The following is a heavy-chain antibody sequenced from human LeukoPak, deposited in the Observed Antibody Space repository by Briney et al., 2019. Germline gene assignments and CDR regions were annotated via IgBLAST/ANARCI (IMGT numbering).Heavy chain of an antibody. J-gene: IGHJ4*02. CDR2: INPNRGGT. D-gene: IGHD3-22*01. CDR1: GYTFTGYY. Sequence: ASVKVSCKASGYTFTGYYMHWVRQAPGQGLEWMGWINPNRGGTNYAQKFQGRVTMTRDTSISTAYMELSRLRSDDTAVYYCARGTNYYDSSGYYYIYWGQGTLVTVSS. CDR3: ARGTNYYDSSGYYYIY. V-gene: IGHV1-2*02.